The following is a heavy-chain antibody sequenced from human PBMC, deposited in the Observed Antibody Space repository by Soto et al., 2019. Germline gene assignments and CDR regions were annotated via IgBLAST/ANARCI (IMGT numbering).Heavy chain of an antibody. V-gene: IGHV1-18*01. CDR3: ARDFSLDDDFWSGMGAFDI. CDR1: GYTFTSYG. J-gene: IGHJ3*02. CDR2: ISAYNGNT. Sequence: ASVKVSCKASGYTFTSYGISWVRQAPGQGLEWMGWISAYNGNTNYAQKLQGRVTMTTDTSTSTAYMELRSLRSDDTAVYYCARDFSLDDDFWSGMGAFDIWGQGTMVTVSS. D-gene: IGHD3-3*01.